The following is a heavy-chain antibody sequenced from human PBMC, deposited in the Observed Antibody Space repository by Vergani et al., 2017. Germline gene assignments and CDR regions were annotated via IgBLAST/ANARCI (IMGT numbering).Heavy chain of an antibody. CDR3: AREWFTLAGYLGCMDV. D-gene: IGHD3-9*01. Sequence: QVQLQESGPGLVKPSETLSLTCTVSGGSISSYYWSWIRQPPGKGLEWIGYIYYSGSTNYNPSLKSRVTISVDTSKNQFSLKLSSVTAADTAVYYCAREWFTLAGYLGCMDVWGQGTTVTVSS. CDR2: IYYSGST. CDR1: GGSISSYY. J-gene: IGHJ6*02. V-gene: IGHV4-59*01.